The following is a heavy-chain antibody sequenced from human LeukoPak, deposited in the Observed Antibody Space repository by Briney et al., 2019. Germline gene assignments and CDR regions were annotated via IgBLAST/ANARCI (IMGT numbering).Heavy chain of an antibody. V-gene: IGHV3-23*01. J-gene: IGHJ5*02. D-gene: IGHD3-22*01. CDR2: ISGSASST. CDR3: AKVGYYDSSGIAFDP. CDR1: GFTFSNYA. Sequence: PGGSLRLSCAASGFTFSNYAMSWVRQAPGKGLEWVSAISGSASSTYYADSVKGRFTISRDNSKNTLYLQMNSLRAEDTAVYYCAKVGYYDSSGIAFDPWGQGTLVTVSS.